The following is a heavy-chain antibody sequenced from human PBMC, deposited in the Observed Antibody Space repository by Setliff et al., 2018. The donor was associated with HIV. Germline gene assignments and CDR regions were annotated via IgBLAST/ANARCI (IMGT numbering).Heavy chain of an antibody. CDR1: GFSISSDGFY. V-gene: IGHV4-39*01. D-gene: IGHD2-15*01. J-gene: IGHJ6*03. CDR2: SYYSGST. Sequence: SETLSLTCTLSGFSISSDGFYWGWIRQPPGKGLEWIGSSYYSGSTDHNPSLKSRVTLSVDTSENQYSLKLTSLIAADTAVYYCARSLAYCSGGGCSSGNYYYMDVWGKGTTVTVSS. CDR3: ARSLAYCSGGGCSSGNYYYMDV.